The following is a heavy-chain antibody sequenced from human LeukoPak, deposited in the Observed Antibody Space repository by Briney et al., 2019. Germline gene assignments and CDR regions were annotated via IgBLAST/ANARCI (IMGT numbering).Heavy chain of an antibody. D-gene: IGHD3-22*01. CDR3: AKDPDSSGYLYYFDY. Sequence: PGGSLRLSCVASGFTFSSYAMSWVRQAPGKGLERVSAISGSGGSTYYADSVKGRFTISRDNSKNTLYLQMNSLRAEDTAVYYCAKDPDSSGYLYYFDYWGQGTLVTGSS. J-gene: IGHJ4*02. V-gene: IGHV3-23*01. CDR2: ISGSGGST. CDR1: GFTFSSYA.